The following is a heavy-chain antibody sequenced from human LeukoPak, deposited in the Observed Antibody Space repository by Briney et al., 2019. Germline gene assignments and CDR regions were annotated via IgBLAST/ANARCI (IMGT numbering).Heavy chain of an antibody. CDR3: ARDYAGSPDY. CDR2: INGDGSTT. Sequence: GGSLRLSRTASGFTFSTYWINWVRQSPGKGLVWVALINGDGSTTTHADSVKGRFTISRDNAKNTAYLQMNSLRDEDTAVYFCARDYAGSPDYWGQGTLVTVSA. CDR1: GFTFSTYW. J-gene: IGHJ4*02. V-gene: IGHV3-74*03. D-gene: IGHD3-10*01.